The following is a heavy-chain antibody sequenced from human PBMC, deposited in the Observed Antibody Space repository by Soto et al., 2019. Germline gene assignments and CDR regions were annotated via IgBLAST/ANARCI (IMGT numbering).Heavy chain of an antibody. Sequence: NPSEPLSLTCSVSGGSVSNKTYYWSWIRQPPGKRLEWIGYVYYSGTTNYNPSLKSRVTISVDLPKNQFSLRLSSVTTADTALYYCARTPAGPNTLRSRYCFDDWGRGTLVTVSS. V-gene: IGHV4-61*01. CDR1: GGSVSNKTYY. J-gene: IGHJ4*02. D-gene: IGHD6-19*01. CDR2: VYYSGTT. CDR3: ARTPAGPNTLRSRYCFDD.